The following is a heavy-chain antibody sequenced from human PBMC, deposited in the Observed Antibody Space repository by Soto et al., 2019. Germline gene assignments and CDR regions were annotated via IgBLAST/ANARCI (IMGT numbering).Heavy chain of an antibody. J-gene: IGHJ4*02. CDR2: IIPILGIA. CDR3: ARDGEYGSGSYYHDY. V-gene: IGHV1-69*04. CDR1: GGTFSSYT. Sequence: SVKVSCKASGGTFSSYTISWVRQAPGQGLEWMGRIIPILGIANYAQKFQGRVTITADKSTSTAYMELSSLRSEDTAVYYCARDGEYGSGSYYHDYWGQGTLVTVSS. D-gene: IGHD3-10*01.